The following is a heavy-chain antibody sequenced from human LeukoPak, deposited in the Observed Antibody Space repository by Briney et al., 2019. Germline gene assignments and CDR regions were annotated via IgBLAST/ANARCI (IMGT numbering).Heavy chain of an antibody. Sequence: ASVKVSCKASGGTFSSYAINWVRQATGQGLEWMGWMNPNSGNTGYAQKFQGRVTITRNTSISTAYMELSSLRSEDTAVYYCANGRGLRFLERWGQGTLVTVSS. V-gene: IGHV1-8*03. CDR2: MNPNSGNT. CDR1: GGTFSSYA. D-gene: IGHD3-3*01. CDR3: ANGRGLRFLER. J-gene: IGHJ4*02.